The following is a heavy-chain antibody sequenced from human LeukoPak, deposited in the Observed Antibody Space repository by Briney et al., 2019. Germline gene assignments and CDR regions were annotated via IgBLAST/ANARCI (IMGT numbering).Heavy chain of an antibody. CDR1: GYTFTGYY. Sequence: ASVKVSCKASGYTFTGYYMHWVRQAPGQGLEWMGWINPNSGGTNYAQKFQGRVTMTRDTSISTAYMELSRLRSEDTAVYYCARGRITMLRGIIIRKGPPEDYYYMDVWGKGTTVTVSS. V-gene: IGHV1-2*02. CDR2: INPNSGGT. CDR3: ARGRITMLRGIIIRKGPPEDYYYMDV. D-gene: IGHD3-10*01. J-gene: IGHJ6*03.